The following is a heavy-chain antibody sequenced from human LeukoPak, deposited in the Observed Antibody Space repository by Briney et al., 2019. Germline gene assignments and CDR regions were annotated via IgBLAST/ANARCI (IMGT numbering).Heavy chain of an antibody. CDR2: IYSGGST. V-gene: IGHV3-53*01. Sequence: GGSLRLSCAASGFTVSSNYMSWVRQAPGKGLEWVSVIYSGGSTYYADSVKGRFTISRDNSKNTLYLQMNSLRAEDTAVYYCVRGDYGDYTLFGYWGQGTLVTVSS. CDR1: GFTVSSNY. D-gene: IGHD4-17*01. J-gene: IGHJ4*02. CDR3: VRGDYGDYTLFGY.